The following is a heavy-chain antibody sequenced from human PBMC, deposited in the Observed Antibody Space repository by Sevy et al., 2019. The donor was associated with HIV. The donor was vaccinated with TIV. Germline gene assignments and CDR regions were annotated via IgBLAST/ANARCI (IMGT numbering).Heavy chain of an antibody. J-gene: IGHJ4*01. CDR2: INHRGST. D-gene: IGHD6-19*01. CDR1: GGSFSGYY. Sequence: SETLSLTCAVYGGSFSGYYWNWIRQHPGKGLEWIGEINHRGSTNYNPSLKSRVTISVDTSKNQFSLKLSSVTAADTAVYYCARYRTAGNFDYWGQGTLVTVSS. CDR3: ARYRTAGNFDY. V-gene: IGHV4-34*01.